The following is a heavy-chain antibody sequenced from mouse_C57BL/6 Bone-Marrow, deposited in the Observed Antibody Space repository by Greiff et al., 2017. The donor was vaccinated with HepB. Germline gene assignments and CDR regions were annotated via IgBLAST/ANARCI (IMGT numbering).Heavy chain of an antibody. J-gene: IGHJ3*01. CDR2: INPSTGGT. CDR1: GYSFTGYY. V-gene: IGHV1-42*01. Sequence: VQLQQSGPELVKPGASVKISCKASGYSFTGYYMNWVKQSPEKSLEWIGEINPSTGGTTYNQKFKAKATLTVDKSSSTAYMQLKSLTSEDSAVYYCARVAYVGYAWFAYWGQGTLVTVSA. D-gene: IGHD2-3*01. CDR3: ARVAYVGYAWFAY.